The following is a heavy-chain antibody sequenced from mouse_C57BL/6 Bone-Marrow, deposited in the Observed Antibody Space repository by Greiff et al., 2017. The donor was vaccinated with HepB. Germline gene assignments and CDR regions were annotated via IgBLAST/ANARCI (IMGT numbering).Heavy chain of an antibody. V-gene: IGHV1-4*01. CDR1: GYTFTSYT. D-gene: IGHD2-4*01. J-gene: IGHJ2*01. Sequence: QVQLKESGAELARPGASVKMSCKASGYTFTSYTMHWVNQRPGQGLEWIGYINPSSGDTKYNQKFKDKATLTADKSSSTAYMQLSSLTSEDSAVYYCAFYDYDYFDYWGQGTTLTVSS. CDR3: AFYDYDYFDY. CDR2: INPSSGDT.